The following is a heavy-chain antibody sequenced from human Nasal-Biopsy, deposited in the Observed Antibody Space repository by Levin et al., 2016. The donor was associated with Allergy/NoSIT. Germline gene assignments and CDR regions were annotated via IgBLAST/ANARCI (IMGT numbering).Heavy chain of an antibody. CDR2: IRWDSNDI. CDR3: AKDRAPDYFNSRPQYLFEY. J-gene: IGHJ4*02. Sequence: GGSLRLSCVASGFNLTSHWMHWVRQAPGKGLEWVSGIRWDSNDITYAASVKGRFTVSRDNSEDSLSLHMNSLRADDTAIYYCAKDRAPDYFNSRPQYLFEYWGQGTRVTVSS. V-gene: IGHV3-74*01. D-gene: IGHD3-22*01. CDR1: GFNLTSHW.